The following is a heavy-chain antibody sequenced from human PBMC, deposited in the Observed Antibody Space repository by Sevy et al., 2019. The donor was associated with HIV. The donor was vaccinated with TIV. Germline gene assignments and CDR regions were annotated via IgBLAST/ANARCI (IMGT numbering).Heavy chain of an antibody. V-gene: IGHV4-4*02. J-gene: IGHJ4*02. Sequence: SETLSLTCAVSGDSISTSNWWRWVRQSPGRGREWIGDVYHGGTTYYNPSFKSRVNISVDKSKNQFSLMLNSVTTADRAVYYCARDRILGVWGQGILVTVSS. CDR3: ARDRILGV. CDR1: GDSISTSNW. D-gene: IGHD2-21*01. CDR2: VYHGGTT.